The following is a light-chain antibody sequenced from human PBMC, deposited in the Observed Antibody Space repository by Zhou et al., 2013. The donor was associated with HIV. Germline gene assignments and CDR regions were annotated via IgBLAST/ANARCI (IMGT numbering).Light chain of an antibody. Sequence: IQMTQSPSSLSASVGDRVTITCRASESISNFLNWFLQKPGEAPKLLIYAASSLKSGVPSRFSGSGSDTDFTLTISSLQAEDFATYYCLQHFDYPWTFGQGTRV. CDR1: ESISNF. CDR2: AAS. CDR3: LQHFDYPWT. V-gene: IGKV1-6*01. J-gene: IGKJ1*01.